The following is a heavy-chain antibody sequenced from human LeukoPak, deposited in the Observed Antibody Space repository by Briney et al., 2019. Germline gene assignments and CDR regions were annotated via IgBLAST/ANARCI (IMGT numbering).Heavy chain of an antibody. V-gene: IGHV1-2*06. J-gene: IGHJ5*02. D-gene: IGHD3-3*01. CDR1: GYTFTGYY. CDR3: TRGARITLFGVAASSNGLDP. Sequence: ASVKVSCKASGYTFTGYYMHWVRQAPGQGLEWVGRINPKSGGTDDAQKFQGRVTMTRDTSINTAYMELSRLKSDDTAVYYCTRGARITLFGVAASSNGLDPWGQGTLVTVSS. CDR2: INPKSGGT.